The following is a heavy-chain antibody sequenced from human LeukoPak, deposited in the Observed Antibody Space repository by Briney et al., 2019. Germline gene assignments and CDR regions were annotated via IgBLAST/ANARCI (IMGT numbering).Heavy chain of an antibody. Sequence: GGSLRLSCAASGFTFSGSVIHWVRQASGKGLEWVGRIRSKANSYATAYAASVKGRFTISRDDSKNTAYLQMNSLKTEDTAVYYCTRHDYGVYRKDYWGQGTLVTVSS. CDR3: TRHDYGVYRKDY. D-gene: IGHD4-17*01. J-gene: IGHJ4*02. CDR1: GFTFSGSV. V-gene: IGHV3-73*01. CDR2: IRSKANSYAT.